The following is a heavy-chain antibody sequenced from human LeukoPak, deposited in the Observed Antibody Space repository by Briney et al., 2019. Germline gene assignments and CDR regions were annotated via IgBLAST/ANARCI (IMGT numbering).Heavy chain of an antibody. Sequence: PSETLSLTCAVSGYCISSGYYWGWIRQPPGKGLEWIGSIYHSGSTYYNPSLKSRVTISVDTSKNQFSLKLSSVTAADTAVYYCASSSEDYDFWSGYLNFDYWGQGTLVTVSS. CDR3: ASSSEDYDFWSGYLNFDY. CDR2: IYHSGST. V-gene: IGHV4-38-2*01. D-gene: IGHD3-3*01. J-gene: IGHJ4*02. CDR1: GYCISSGYY.